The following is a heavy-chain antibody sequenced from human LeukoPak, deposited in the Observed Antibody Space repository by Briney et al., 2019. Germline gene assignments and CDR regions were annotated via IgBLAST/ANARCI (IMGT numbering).Heavy chain of an antibody. CDR3: GVGVVTAIRFFDY. CDR1: GYTFTSYD. V-gene: IGHV1-8*01. J-gene: IGHJ4*02. CDR2: MNPNSGNT. D-gene: IGHD2-21*02. Sequence: ASVKVSCKASGYTFTSYDINWVRQATGQGLEWMGWMNPNSGNTGYAQKFQGRVTMTRNTSISTAYMELSSLRSEDTAVYYCGVGVVTAIRFFDYWGQGTLVTASS.